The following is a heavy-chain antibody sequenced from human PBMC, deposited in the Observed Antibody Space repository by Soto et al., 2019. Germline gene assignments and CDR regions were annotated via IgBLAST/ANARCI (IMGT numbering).Heavy chain of an antibody. CDR3: ARALASSGFSPDWSDT. Sequence: PSETLSLTCTVSGGSLSNYYWSWIRQPTGKGLEWIGRIYTGGSINYNPSLKSRVTMSVDTSKQQFSLKLTSVTAADTAVYYCARALASSGFSPDWSDTWGQGTLVTVSS. J-gene: IGHJ5*02. D-gene: IGHD3-22*01. CDR1: GGSLSNYY. CDR2: IYTGGSI. V-gene: IGHV4-4*07.